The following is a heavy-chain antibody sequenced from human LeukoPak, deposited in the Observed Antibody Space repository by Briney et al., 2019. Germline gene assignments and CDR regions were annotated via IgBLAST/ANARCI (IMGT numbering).Heavy chain of an antibody. V-gene: IGHV4-59*12. D-gene: IGHD2-21*02. J-gene: IGHJ4*02. CDR1: GGSISSYY. CDR2: IYYSGST. CDR3: ARVLREVVTASYYFDY. Sequence: PSETLSLTCTVSGGSISSYYWSWIRQPPGKGLEWIGYIYYSGSTNYNPSLKSRVTISVDTSKNQFSLKLSSVTAADTAVYYCARVLREVVTASYYFDYWGQGTLVTVSS.